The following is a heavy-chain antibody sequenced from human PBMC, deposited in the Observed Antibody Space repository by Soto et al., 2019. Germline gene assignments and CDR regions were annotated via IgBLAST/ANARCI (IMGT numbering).Heavy chain of an antibody. Sequence: QVQLVQSGAEVKKPGSSVKVSCKASGGSFRRYAISWVRQAPGQGLEWMGGILPIFGSPSHAQKFQGRATITADESTITAYLELTSLTSEDTAMYYCVFGDCTSTSCSYYFYGLDVWGQGTTVTVSS. CDR3: VFGDCTSTSCSYYFYGLDV. J-gene: IGHJ6*02. D-gene: IGHD2-2*01. CDR1: GGSFRRYA. V-gene: IGHV1-69*01. CDR2: ILPIFGSP.